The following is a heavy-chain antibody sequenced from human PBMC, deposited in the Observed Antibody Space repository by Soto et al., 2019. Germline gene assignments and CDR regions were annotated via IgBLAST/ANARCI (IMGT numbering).Heavy chain of an antibody. V-gene: IGHV3-7*01. J-gene: IGHJ4*02. Sequence: PGGSLRFSCAASGFTFSSYWMSWVRQAPGKGLEWVANIKQDGSEKYYVDSVKGRFTISRDNAKNSLYLQMNSLRAEDTAVYYCARVPVVVAATSPFDYWGQGTLVTVSS. CDR3: ARVPVVVAATSPFDY. D-gene: IGHD2-15*01. CDR1: GFTFSSYW. CDR2: IKQDGSEK.